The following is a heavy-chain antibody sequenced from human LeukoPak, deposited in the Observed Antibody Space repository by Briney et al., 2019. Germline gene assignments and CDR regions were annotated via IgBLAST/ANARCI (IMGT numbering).Heavy chain of an antibody. CDR2: IYYSGST. J-gene: IGHJ5*02. V-gene: IGHV4-59*01. D-gene: IGHD2-21*02. CDR3: ARVGCGGDCYSARETYNWFDP. Sequence: SETLSLTCTVSGGSISSYYWSWIRQPPGKGLEWIGYIYYSGSTNYNPSLKSRVTISVDTSKNQFSLKLSSVTAADTAVYYCARVGCGGDCYSARETYNWFDPWGQGTLVTVSS. CDR1: GGSISSYY.